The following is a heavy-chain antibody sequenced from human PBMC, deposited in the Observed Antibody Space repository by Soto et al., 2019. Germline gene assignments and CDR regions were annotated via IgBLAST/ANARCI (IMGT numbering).Heavy chain of an antibody. J-gene: IGHJ4*02. V-gene: IGHV1-3*01. D-gene: IGHD6-19*01. CDR3: ARDISSGWYGSDY. Sequence: ASVKVSCKASGYTFTGYYMHWVRQAPGQRLEWMGWINAVNGNTKYSQKFQGRVTITRDTSASTAYMELSSLRSEDTAVYYCARDISSGWYGSDYWGQGTLVTVSS. CDR2: INAVNGNT. CDR1: GYTFTGYY.